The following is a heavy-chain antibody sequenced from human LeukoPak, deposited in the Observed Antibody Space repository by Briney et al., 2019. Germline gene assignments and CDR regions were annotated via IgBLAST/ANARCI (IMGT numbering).Heavy chain of an antibody. Sequence: SETLSLTCTVPGGSISSYYWSWIRQPPGKGLEWIGYVYSSGSTKYNPSLNSRVTISLDTSKSQFSLRLSSVTVADTAVYYCARRGDSGSSYCFDPWGQGTLVTVSS. J-gene: IGHJ5*02. CDR2: VYSSGST. CDR3: ARRGDSGSSYCFDP. V-gene: IGHV4-59*08. D-gene: IGHD1-26*01. CDR1: GGSISSYY.